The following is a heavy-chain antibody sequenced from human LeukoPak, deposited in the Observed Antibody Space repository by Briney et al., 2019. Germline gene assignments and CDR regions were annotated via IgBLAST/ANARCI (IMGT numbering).Heavy chain of an antibody. CDR1: GGSFSGYY. V-gene: IGHV4-59*01. CDR3: ARALREVGRYYFDY. Sequence: SETLSLTCAVYGGSFSGYYWSWIRQPPGKGLEWIGYIYYSGSTNYNPSLKSRVTISVDTSKNQFSLKLSSVTAADTAVYYCARALREVGRYYFDYWGQGTLVTVSS. D-gene: IGHD1-26*01. J-gene: IGHJ4*02. CDR2: IYYSGST.